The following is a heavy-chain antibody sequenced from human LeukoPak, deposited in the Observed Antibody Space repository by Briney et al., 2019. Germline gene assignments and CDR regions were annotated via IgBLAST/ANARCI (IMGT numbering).Heavy chain of an antibody. V-gene: IGHV1-2*02. Sequence: GASVKVSCKASGYTFTGYYMHWVRQAPGQGLEWMGWINPNSGGTNYAQKFQGRVTMTRDTSISIAYMELSRLRSDDTAVYYCARGLRVDRLVGFDYWGQGTLVTVSS. J-gene: IGHJ4*02. CDR2: INPNSGGT. CDR3: ARGLRVDRLVGFDY. CDR1: GYTFTGYY. D-gene: IGHD3-9*01.